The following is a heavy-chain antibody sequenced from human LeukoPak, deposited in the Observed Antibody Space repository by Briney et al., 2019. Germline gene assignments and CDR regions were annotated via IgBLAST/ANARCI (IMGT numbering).Heavy chain of an antibody. J-gene: IGHJ5*02. V-gene: IGHV4-59*01. CDR3: AAGDKRPIQLDQ. D-gene: IGHD1-1*01. CDR2: ILYSGST. Sequence: PSETLSHTCSVSGGSISRYYCTWIRQSPGRGLEWIGYILYSGSTNNNPSLKGRVTVSVDTSKNQSSLKLTSVTAADTAVYYCAAGDKRPIQLDQWGQGTLVTVSS. CDR1: GGSISRYY.